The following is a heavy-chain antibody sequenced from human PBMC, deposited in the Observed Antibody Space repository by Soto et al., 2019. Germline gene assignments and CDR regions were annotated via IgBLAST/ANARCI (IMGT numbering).Heavy chain of an antibody. Sequence: GGSLRLSCAASGFTLSSYEMNWVRQAPGKGLEWVSYICGSGRTIYYADSVKGRFTISRDNAKNSLYLQMNSLRAEDTAVYYCARSGTYEPLYYWGQGTLVTVSS. J-gene: IGHJ4*02. V-gene: IGHV3-48*03. D-gene: IGHD1-26*01. CDR1: GFTLSSYE. CDR2: ICGSGRTI. CDR3: ARSGTYEPLYY.